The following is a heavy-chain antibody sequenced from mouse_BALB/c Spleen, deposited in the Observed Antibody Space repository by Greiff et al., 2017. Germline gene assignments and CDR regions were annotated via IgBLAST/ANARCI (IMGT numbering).Heavy chain of an antibody. CDR1: GFNIKDTY. V-gene: IGHV14-3*02. J-gene: IGHJ4*01. Sequence: EVQLQQSGAELVKPGASVKLSCTASGFNIKDTYMHWVKQRPEQGLEWIGRIDPANGNTKYDPKFQGKATITADTSSNTAYLQLSSLTSEDTAVYYCARGDYYRYDGGAMDYWGQGTSVTVSS. D-gene: IGHD2-14*01. CDR3: ARGDYYRYDGGAMDY. CDR2: IDPANGNT.